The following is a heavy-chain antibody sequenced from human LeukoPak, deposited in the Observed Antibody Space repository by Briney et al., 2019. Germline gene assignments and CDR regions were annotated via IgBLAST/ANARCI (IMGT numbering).Heavy chain of an antibody. CDR1: GGSISSSNW. CDR2: SFHTGTT. J-gene: IGHJ4*02. CDR3: ARCTTGRTFGSLREIKRSREIDY. V-gene: IGHV4-4*02. D-gene: IGHD1-1*01. Sequence: PSETLSLTCAVSGGSISSSNWWSWVRQPPGKGLEWSGRSFHTGTTDYKTSLKGRVTISVDKSKNQFSLKLTSVTDADTAVYYCARCTTGRTFGSLREIKRSREIDYWGQGTLVTVSS.